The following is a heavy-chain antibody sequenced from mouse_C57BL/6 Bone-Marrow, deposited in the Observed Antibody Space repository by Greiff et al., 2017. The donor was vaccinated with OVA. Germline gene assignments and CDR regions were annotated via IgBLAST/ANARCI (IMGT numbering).Heavy chain of an antibody. D-gene: IGHD3-2*02. CDR3: AYSSGHLYCAMDY. J-gene: IGHJ4*01. V-gene: IGHV14-3*01. CDR1: GFNIKNSY. CDR2: IDPANGNT. Sequence: VQLQQSVAELVRPGASVKLSCTASGFNIKNSYMHWVKQRPEQGLEWIGRIDPANGNTKYAPKFQGKATITADESSTTAYLQLLSLTSEDTAIDYCAYSSGHLYCAMDYWGQGTSVTVSS.